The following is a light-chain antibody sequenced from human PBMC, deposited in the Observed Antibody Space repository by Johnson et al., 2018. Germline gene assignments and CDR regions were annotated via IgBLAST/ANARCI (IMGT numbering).Light chain of an antibody. J-gene: IGLJ1*01. Sequence: QSVLTQPPSVSAAPGQKVTISCSGSSSNIGNNYVSWYQQLPGTAPKLLIYENNKRPSGIPDRFSGSKSGTSATLGITGLQTGDEAGYYCGTWDSSLSAGNVFRTWPEVTVL. CDR2: ENN. V-gene: IGLV1-51*02. CDR3: GTWDSSLSAGNV. CDR1: SSNIGNNY.